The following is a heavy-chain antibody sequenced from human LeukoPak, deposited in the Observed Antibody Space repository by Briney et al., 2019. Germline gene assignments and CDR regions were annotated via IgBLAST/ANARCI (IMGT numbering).Heavy chain of an antibody. J-gene: IGHJ4*02. Sequence: PGGSLRLSCAASGFTFSRSAMSWVRQAPGKALEWVSAISGDGGKTYYADSVKARFTISRDNSKNTLYLQMNSLRAEDTALYYCATAGSGTYADYWGLGTLVTVSS. CDR2: ISGDGGKT. D-gene: IGHD1-26*01. V-gene: IGHV3-23*01. CDR3: ATAGSGTYADY. CDR1: GFTFSRSA.